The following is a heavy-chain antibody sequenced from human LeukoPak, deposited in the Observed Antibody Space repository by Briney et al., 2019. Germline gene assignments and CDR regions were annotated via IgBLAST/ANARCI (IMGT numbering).Heavy chain of an antibody. V-gene: IGHV4-4*07. J-gene: IGHJ4*02. CDR2: TYTSGST. D-gene: IGHD6-13*01. Sequence: SETLSLTCTVSGGSISSYYWSWIRQPAGKGLEWIGRTYTSGSTNYTPSLKSRVTMSVDTSKNQFSLKLSSVTAADTAVYYCARDPVRGIAAAGTDLSDYWGQGTLVTVSS. CDR3: ARDPVRGIAAAGTDLSDY. CDR1: GGSISSYY.